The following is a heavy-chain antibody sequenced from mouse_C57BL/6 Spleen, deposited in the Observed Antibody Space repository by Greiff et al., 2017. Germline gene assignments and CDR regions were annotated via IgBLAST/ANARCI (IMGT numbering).Heavy chain of an antibody. J-gene: IGHJ1*03. V-gene: IGHV3-6*01. CDR3: ARGYYYGSKEENWYFDV. CDR1: GYSITSGYY. CDR2: ISYDGSN. D-gene: IGHD1-1*01. Sequence: EVKLQESGPGLVKPSQSLSLTCSVTGYSITSGYYWNWIRQFPGNKLEWMGYISYDGSNNYNPSLKNRISITRDTSKNQFFLKLNSVTTEDTATYDCARGYYYGSKEENWYFDVWGTGTTVTVSS.